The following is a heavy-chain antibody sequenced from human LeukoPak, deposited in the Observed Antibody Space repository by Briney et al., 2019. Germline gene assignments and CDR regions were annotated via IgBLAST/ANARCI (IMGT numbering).Heavy chain of an antibody. D-gene: IGHD4-11*01. Sequence: ASVKVSCKASGYTFTSYYMHWVRQAPGQGLEWMGIINPSGGSTSYAQKFQGRVTMTRDTSTSTVYMELSSLRSEDTAVYYYARVGVSNYPYNWFDPWGQGTLVTVSS. CDR2: INPSGGST. CDR1: GYTFTSYY. CDR3: ARVGVSNYPYNWFDP. J-gene: IGHJ5*02. V-gene: IGHV1-46*01.